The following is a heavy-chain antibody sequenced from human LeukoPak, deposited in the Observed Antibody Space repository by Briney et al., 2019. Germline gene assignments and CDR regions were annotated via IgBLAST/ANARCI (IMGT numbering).Heavy chain of an antibody. Sequence: PGGSLRLSCAASGFTFSDYSMNWVRQAPGKGLEWVSYISSSSNTIYYADSVKGRFTISRDNAKNSLYLQMNSLRAEDTAVYYCARDQNRITVTYVDWSGQGTLVTVSS. CDR1: GFTFSDYS. V-gene: IGHV3-48*01. J-gene: IGHJ4*02. CDR2: ISSSSNTI. CDR3: ARDQNRITVTYVDW. D-gene: IGHD3-22*01.